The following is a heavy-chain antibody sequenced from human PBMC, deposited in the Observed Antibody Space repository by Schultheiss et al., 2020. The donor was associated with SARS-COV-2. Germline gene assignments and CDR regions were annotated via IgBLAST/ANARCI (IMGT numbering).Heavy chain of an antibody. D-gene: IGHD3-3*01. Sequence: GGSLRLSCAASGFTFSSYSMNWVRQAPVKGLEWVSSISSSSSYIYYADSVKGRFTISRDNAKNSLYLQMNSLRAEDTAVYYCARDGRTMTYFDYWGQGTLVTVSS. J-gene: IGHJ4*02. CDR2: ISSSSSYI. V-gene: IGHV3-21*01. CDR3: ARDGRTMTYFDY. CDR1: GFTFSSYS.